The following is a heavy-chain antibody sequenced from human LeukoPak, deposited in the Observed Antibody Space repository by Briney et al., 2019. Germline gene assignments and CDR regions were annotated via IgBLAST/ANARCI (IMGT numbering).Heavy chain of an antibody. V-gene: IGHV3-23*01. J-gene: IGHJ4*02. CDR1: GFTFSSYA. D-gene: IGHD6-13*01. CDR3: AKAYSSSWLYFDY. CDR2: ISGSSGST. Sequence: GGSLRLSCAASGFTFSSYAMSWVRQAPGKGLEWVSAISGSSGSTYYADSVKGRFTISRDNSKNTLYLQMNSLRAEDTAVYYCAKAYSSSWLYFDYWGQGTLVTVSS.